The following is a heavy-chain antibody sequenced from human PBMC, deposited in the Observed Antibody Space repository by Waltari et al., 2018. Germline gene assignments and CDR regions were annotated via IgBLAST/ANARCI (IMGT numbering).Heavy chain of an antibody. Sequence: QVQLVESGGGVVQPGRSLRLSCAASGFTFSSYAMHWVRQAPGKGLGWGAVISYDGSNKYYADSVKGRFTISRDKSKNTLYLQMNSLRAEDTAVYYCARDRVVTATGAFDIWGQGTMVTVSS. D-gene: IGHD2-21*02. V-gene: IGHV3-30*01. CDR3: ARDRVVTATGAFDI. CDR1: GFTFSSYA. CDR2: ISYDGSNK. J-gene: IGHJ3*02.